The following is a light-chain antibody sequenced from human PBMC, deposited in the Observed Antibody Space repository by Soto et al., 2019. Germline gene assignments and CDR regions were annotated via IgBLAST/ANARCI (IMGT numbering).Light chain of an antibody. CDR1: QTVSSSS. V-gene: IGKV3-20*01. J-gene: IGKJ5*01. Sequence: TLSPGTLSLSKGERATLSCRASQTVSSSSLAWYQQKPGQAPSLLIYGASSRATGIPDRFSGSGSGTDFTLTISRLEPEDFAVYYCQQYGSSPPITFGQGTRLEIK. CDR3: QQYGSSPPIT. CDR2: GAS.